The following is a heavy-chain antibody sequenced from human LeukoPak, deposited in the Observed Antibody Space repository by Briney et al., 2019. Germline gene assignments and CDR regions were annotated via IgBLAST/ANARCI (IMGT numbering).Heavy chain of an antibody. J-gene: IGHJ4*02. CDR2: IYSGGST. CDR1: GFTVSSNY. Sequence: GGSLRLSVAASGFTVSSNYMSWVRQAPGKGLEWVSVIYSGGSTYYADSVKGRFTISRDNSKNTLYLQTNSLRAEDTAVYYCARDLAYWGQGTLVTVSS. V-gene: IGHV3-53*01. CDR3: ARDLAY.